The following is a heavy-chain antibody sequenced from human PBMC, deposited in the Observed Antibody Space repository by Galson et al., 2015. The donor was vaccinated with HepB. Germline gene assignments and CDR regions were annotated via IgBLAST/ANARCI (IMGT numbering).Heavy chain of an antibody. J-gene: IGHJ4*02. D-gene: IGHD4-17*01. Sequence: SLRLSCAASGFTFDDYAMHWVRQAPGKGLEWVSGISWNSGSIGYADSVKGRFTISRDNAKNSLYLQMNSLRAEDTALYYCAKAGYGDYPDYWGQGTLVTVSS. CDR3: AKAGYGDYPDY. CDR1: GFTFDDYA. V-gene: IGHV3-9*01. CDR2: ISWNSGSI.